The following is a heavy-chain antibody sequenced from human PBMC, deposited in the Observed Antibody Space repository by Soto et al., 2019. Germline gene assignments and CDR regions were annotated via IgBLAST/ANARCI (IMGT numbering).Heavy chain of an antibody. J-gene: IGHJ6*02. Sequence: GGSLRLSCAASGFTFSSYDMHWVRQATGKGLEWVSAIGTAGDTYYPGSVKGRFTISRENAKNSLYLQMNSLRAEDTAVYYCARERNHRLDYYYYGMDVWGQGTTVTVSS. CDR2: IGTAGDT. CDR1: GFTFSSYD. V-gene: IGHV3-13*01. CDR3: ARERNHRLDYYYYGMDV. D-gene: IGHD4-4*01.